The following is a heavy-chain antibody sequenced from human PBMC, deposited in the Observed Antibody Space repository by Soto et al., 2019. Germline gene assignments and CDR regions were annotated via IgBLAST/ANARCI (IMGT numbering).Heavy chain of an antibody. CDR2: ISSSSSYI. CDR1: GFTFSSYS. V-gene: IGHV3-21*01. CDR3: ARAHGVIAVFGGGSYYFDY. J-gene: IGHJ4*02. D-gene: IGHD3-16*01. Sequence: EVQLVESGGGLVKPGGSLRLSCAASGFTFSSYSMNWVRQAPGKGLEWVSSISSSSSYIYYADSVKGRFTISRDNAKNSLCLQMNGWRAEDTAVYYCARAHGVIAVFGGGSYYFDYWGQGTLVTVSS.